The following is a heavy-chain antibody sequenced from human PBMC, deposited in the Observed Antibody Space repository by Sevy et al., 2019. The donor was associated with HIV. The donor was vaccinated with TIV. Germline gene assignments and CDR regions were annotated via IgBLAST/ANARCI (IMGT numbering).Heavy chain of an antibody. CDR1: GGSISSYF. V-gene: IGHV4-59*01. CDR2: IYFTGNT. Sequence: SETLSLTCSVSGGSISSYFWTWVRQSPGKGLEWIGNIYFTGNTVYSPSLKSRVTLSLDTSKSQFALTLKSVTAADTAIYFCASDSTTRPRVLDYWGQGTLVTVSS. J-gene: IGHJ4*02. CDR3: ASDSTTRPRVLDY. D-gene: IGHD1-1*01.